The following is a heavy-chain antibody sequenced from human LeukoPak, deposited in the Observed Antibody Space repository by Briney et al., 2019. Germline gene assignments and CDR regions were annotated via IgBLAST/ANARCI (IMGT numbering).Heavy chain of an antibody. J-gene: IGHJ6*03. CDR3: ARSRRGYYMDV. V-gene: IGHV1-8*02. CDR2: MNPGSGDT. CDR1: GYTFSNFD. Sequence: GASVKVSCNASGYTFSNFDVNWVRQAPGQGLEWMAWMNPGSGDTGYEGKFQARLSLSSNTSIITASMELTSLTSEDTAVYYCARSRRGYYMDVWGEGTTVIVSS.